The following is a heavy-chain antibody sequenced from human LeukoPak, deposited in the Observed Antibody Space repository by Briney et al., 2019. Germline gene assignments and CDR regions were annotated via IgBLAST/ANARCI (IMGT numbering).Heavy chain of an antibody. Sequence: KPSETLSLTCTVSGASISSTSHYWGWIRQPPGKGLEWVGSIYYSGSTYYNPSLKSRVTMSIDMSKKQFSLNLTSVTAADTAVYYCARSWGYDFWSGNLLDYWSQGTLVTVSS. V-gene: IGHV4-39*07. J-gene: IGHJ4*02. CDR2: IYYSGST. CDR1: GASISSTSHY. D-gene: IGHD3-3*01. CDR3: ARSWGYDFWSGNLLDY.